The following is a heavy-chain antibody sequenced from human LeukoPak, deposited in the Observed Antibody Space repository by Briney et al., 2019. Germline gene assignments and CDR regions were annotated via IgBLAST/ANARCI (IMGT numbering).Heavy chain of an antibody. J-gene: IGHJ4*02. V-gene: IGHV3-23*01. D-gene: IGHD3-22*01. CDR3: AKKGYYDGSGHYMYYFDH. CDR2: ISGSGGTA. Sequence: LPGGSLRLSCAASGFTFSIYAMSWVRQAPGKGLEWVSAISGSGGTAYYADSVKGRFTISRDNSKNTLYLQMNSLRAEDTAVYYCAKKGYYDGSGHYMYYFDHWGQGTLVTVSS. CDR1: GFTFSIYA.